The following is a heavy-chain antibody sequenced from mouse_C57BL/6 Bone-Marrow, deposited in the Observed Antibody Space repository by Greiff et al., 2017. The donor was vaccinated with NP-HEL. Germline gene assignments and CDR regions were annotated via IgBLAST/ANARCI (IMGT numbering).Heavy chain of an antibody. CDR3: ARDYGSSYGAY. J-gene: IGHJ3*01. CDR2: IYPGDGDT. Sequence: LMEPGASVKISCKASGYAFSSSWMNWVKQRPGKGLEWLGRIYPGDGDTNYNGKFKGKATLTADKSSSPAYMQLSSLTSEDSAVYVCARDYGSSYGAYWGQGTLVTVSA. CDR1: GYAFSSSW. D-gene: IGHD1-1*01. V-gene: IGHV1-82*01.